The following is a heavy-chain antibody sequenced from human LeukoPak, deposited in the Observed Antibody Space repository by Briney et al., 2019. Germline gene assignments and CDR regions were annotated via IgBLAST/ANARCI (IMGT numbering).Heavy chain of an antibody. D-gene: IGHD6-19*01. CDR1: GYTFTGYY. CDR3: ARDSSSGWYYAFDY. Sequence: ASVKVSCKASGYTFTGYYMHWVRQAPGQGLEWMGRINPNSGGTNYAQKFQGRVTITADESTSTAYMELSSLRSEDTAVYYCARDSSSGWYYAFDYWGQGTLVTVSS. V-gene: IGHV1-2*06. J-gene: IGHJ4*02. CDR2: INPNSGGT.